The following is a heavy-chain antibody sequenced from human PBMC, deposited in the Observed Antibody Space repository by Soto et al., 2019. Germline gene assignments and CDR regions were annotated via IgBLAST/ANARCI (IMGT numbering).Heavy chain of an antibody. CDR2: IYPGDSDT. D-gene: IGHD2-15*01. CDR1: GYSFTSYC. J-gene: IGHJ4*02. CDR3: ASSLGYCSGGSCYAFDY. Sequence: PGESLKISCKGSGYSFTSYCIGWVRQMPWKGLEWMGIIYPGDSDTRYSPSFQGQVTISADKSISTAYLQWSSLKASDTAMYYCASSLGYCSGGSCYAFDYWGEGTLVTVSS. V-gene: IGHV5-51*01.